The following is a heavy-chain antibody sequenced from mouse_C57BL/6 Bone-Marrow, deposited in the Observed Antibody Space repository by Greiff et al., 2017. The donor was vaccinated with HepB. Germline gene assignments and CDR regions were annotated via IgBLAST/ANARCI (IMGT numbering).Heavy chain of an antibody. CDR1: GYTFTSYW. Sequence: VQLQQPGSELVKPGASVKMSCKASGYTFTSYWITWVKQRPGQGLEWIGDIYPGSGSTNYNEKFKSKATLTVDTSSSTAYMQLSSLTSEDSAVYYCARFPITTVVATPYFDYWGQGTTLTVSS. V-gene: IGHV1-55*01. CDR3: ARFPITTVVATPYFDY. J-gene: IGHJ2*01. D-gene: IGHD1-1*01. CDR2: IYPGSGST.